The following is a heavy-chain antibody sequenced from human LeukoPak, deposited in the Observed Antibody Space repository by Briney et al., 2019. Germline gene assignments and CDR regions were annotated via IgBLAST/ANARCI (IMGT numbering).Heavy chain of an antibody. J-gene: IGHJ4*02. CDR3: AKRGVVIRVILVGFHKEAYYFDS. Sequence: GGSLRLSCAVSGITLSNYGMSWVRQAPGKGLEWVAGMSDSGGRTNYADSVKGRFTISRDNPKNTLYLQMNSLRAEDTAVYFCAKRGVVIRVILVGFHKEAYYFDSWGQGALVTVSS. V-gene: IGHV3-23*01. CDR2: MSDSGGRT. CDR1: GITLSNYG. D-gene: IGHD3-22*01.